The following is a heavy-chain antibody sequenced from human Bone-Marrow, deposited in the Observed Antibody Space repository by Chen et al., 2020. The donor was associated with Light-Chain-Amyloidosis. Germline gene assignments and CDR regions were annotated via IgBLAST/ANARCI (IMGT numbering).Heavy chain of an antibody. CDR2: MNPNSGNT. CDR3: EIGYSSSWYLNYYYYGMDV. J-gene: IGHJ6*02. D-gene: IGHD6-13*01. CDR1: GYTFTSYD. Sequence: QVQLVQSGAEVKKPGASVKVSCKASGYTFTSYDINWVRQATGQGLEWMGWMNPNSGNTGYAQKFQGRVTMTRNTSISTAYMELSSLRSEDTAVYYCEIGYSSSWYLNYYYYGMDVWGQGTTVTVSS. V-gene: IGHV1-8*01.